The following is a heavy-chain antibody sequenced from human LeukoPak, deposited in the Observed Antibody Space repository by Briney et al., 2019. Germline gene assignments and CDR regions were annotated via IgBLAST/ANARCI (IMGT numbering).Heavy chain of an antibody. CDR1: GGSISSYY. Sequence: SETLSLTCTVSGGSISSYYWSWIRQPAGKGLEWIGRIYTSGSTNYNPSLKSRVTMSVDTSKNQFSLKLSSVTAADTAVYYCARDAGRGYDFWSGYYTSNYYYGMDVWGQGTTVTVSS. CDR3: ARDAGRGYDFWSGYYTSNYYYGMDV. J-gene: IGHJ6*02. V-gene: IGHV4-4*07. D-gene: IGHD3-3*01. CDR2: IYTSGST.